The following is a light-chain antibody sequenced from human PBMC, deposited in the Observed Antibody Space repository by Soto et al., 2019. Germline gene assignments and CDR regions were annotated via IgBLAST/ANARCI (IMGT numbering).Light chain of an antibody. Sequence: ENVLTQSPGTLSLSPGERATLSCRASQSVSSNYLAWYQQKPGQPPRLLIYGASTRATGIADRFSGSGSGTDFTLTVSRLEPEDFAVYFCQQYVNSPITFGQGTRLE. V-gene: IGKV3-20*01. J-gene: IGKJ5*01. CDR2: GAS. CDR1: QSVSSNY. CDR3: QQYVNSPIT.